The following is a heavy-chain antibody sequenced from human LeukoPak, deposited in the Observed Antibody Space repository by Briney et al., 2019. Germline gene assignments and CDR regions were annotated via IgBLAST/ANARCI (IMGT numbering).Heavy chain of an antibody. V-gene: IGHV3-74*01. J-gene: IGHJ4*02. CDR3: ATSVI. CDR2: IGADGSNT. CDR1: GFTFSSSW. Sequence: GGSLRLSCTASGFTFSSSWMHCVRQAPGKGLVWVSYIGADGSNTAYADSVKGRFTISRDNAKNTLYLQVNSLRVEDTAVYYCATSVIRGQGTLVTVSS. D-gene: IGHD2-21*01.